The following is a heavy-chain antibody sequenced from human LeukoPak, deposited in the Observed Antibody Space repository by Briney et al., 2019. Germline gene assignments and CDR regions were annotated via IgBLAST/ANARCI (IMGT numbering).Heavy chain of an antibody. J-gene: IGHJ1*01. CDR1: GGSISSGSYY. CDR2: IYTSGST. D-gene: IGHD5-12*01. CDR3: ARDNARGGSLSDYLRYFQH. V-gene: IGHV4-61*02. Sequence: SETLSLTCTVSGGSISSGSYYWSWIRQPDGKGLEWIGRIYTSGSTNYNPTTKSRVTISVDTSKNQFSLKLSSVTAADTAVYYCARDNARGGSLSDYLRYFQHWGQGTLVTVSS.